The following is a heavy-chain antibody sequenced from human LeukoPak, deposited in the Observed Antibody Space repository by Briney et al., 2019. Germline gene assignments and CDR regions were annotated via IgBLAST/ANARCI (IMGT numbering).Heavy chain of an antibody. CDR2: TYYRSKWYN. J-gene: IGHJ4*02. D-gene: IGHD1-20*01. CDR3: ARVVYNWNARVGWGYFDY. Sequence: SQTLSLTCAISGDSLSSNSAAWNWIRQSPSRGLEWLGRTYYRSKWYNDYAVSVKSRITINPDTSKNQFSLQLNSVTPEDTAVYYCARVVYNWNARVGWGYFDYWGQGTLVTVSS. CDR1: GDSLSSNSAA. V-gene: IGHV6-1*01.